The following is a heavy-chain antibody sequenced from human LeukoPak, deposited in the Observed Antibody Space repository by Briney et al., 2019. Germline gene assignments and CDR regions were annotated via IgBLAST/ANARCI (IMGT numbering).Heavy chain of an antibody. Sequence: GGSLRLSCAASGFTFSSYGMHWVRQAPGKGLEGVAVTSYDGSNKYYADSVKGRFTISRDNSKNTLYLQMNSLRAEDTAVYYCAKGPYSYGYEDYWGQGTLVTVSS. D-gene: IGHD5-18*01. V-gene: IGHV3-30*18. CDR2: TSYDGSNK. CDR3: AKGPYSYGYEDY. CDR1: GFTFSSYG. J-gene: IGHJ4*02.